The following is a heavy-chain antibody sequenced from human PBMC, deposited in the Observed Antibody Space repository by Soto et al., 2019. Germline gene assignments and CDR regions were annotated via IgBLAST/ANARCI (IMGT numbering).Heavy chain of an antibody. D-gene: IGHD2-21*02. J-gene: IGHJ6*02. CDR1: DFSLSTYR. V-gene: IGHV3-21*03. CDR3: AREKTAWPLAYGLEV. Sequence: KAWGSLRLSCTASDFSLSTYRMNWVRQAPGKGLEWVSSISTRSDVYYADSVKGRFTIARDNAKNSLSLQRNSLGAEDTGVYYCAREKTAWPLAYGLEVWGQGTTVTVSS. CDR2: ISTRSDV.